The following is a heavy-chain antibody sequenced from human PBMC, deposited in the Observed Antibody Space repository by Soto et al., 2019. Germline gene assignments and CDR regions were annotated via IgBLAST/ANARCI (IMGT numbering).Heavy chain of an antibody. CDR1: GLTVSGKKY. CDR3: ASWHEREHAYDV. CDR2: IYDVDGT. Sequence: DVQLVESGGGLIQPGESLRLSCAAFGLTVSGKKYVAWVRQAPGKGLEWASAIYDVDGTYYADSVKGRFTTSRDSSKTTVYLQMNGLRPDDTAVYYCASWHEREHAYDVWGQGTTVTVSS. J-gene: IGHJ3*01. V-gene: IGHV3-53*01. D-gene: IGHD1-1*01.